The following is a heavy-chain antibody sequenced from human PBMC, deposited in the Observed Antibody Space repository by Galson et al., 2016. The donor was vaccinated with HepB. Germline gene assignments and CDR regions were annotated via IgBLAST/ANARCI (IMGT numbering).Heavy chain of an antibody. J-gene: IGHJ4*02. Sequence: SLRLSCAGPGFTFRNFALNWVRQAPGKGLEWVSAINGGGSSTYYADSVKGRFTISRDNSKNILHLQMNNLRADDTAVYYCTKLPGGSGWFYFDYWGQGTLVTVSS. CDR3: TKLPGGSGWFYFDY. CDR2: INGGGSST. CDR1: GFTFRNFA. V-gene: IGHV3-23*01. D-gene: IGHD6-19*01.